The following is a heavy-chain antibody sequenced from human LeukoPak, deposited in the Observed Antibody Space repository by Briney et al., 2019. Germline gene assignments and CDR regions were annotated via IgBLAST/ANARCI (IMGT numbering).Heavy chain of an antibody. D-gene: IGHD3-10*01. CDR3: ARENYGSGSYCFDY. V-gene: IGHV3-48*01. CDR2: ISSSGSTV. J-gene: IGHJ4*02. CDR1: GFTFSSYS. Sequence: PGGSLRLSCAGSGFTFSSYSMNWVRQAPGKGLEWVSYISSSGSTVYYADSVKGRFTISRDNAKNSLYLQMNSLRADDTAVYYCARENYGSGSYCFDYWGQGTLVTVSS.